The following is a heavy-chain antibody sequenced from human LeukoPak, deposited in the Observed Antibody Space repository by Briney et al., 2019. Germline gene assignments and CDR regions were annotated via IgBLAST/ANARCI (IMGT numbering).Heavy chain of an antibody. CDR1: GYTFTSYA. J-gene: IGHJ3*02. Sequence: GASVKVSCKASGYTFTSYAISWVRQAPGQGLEWMGRIIPILGIANYAQKFQGRVTITADKSTSIAYMELSSLRSEDTAVYYCASRLTGVRGEERGMVDIWGQGTMVTVSS. V-gene: IGHV1-69*04. D-gene: IGHD3-10*01. CDR3: ASRLTGVRGEERGMVDI. CDR2: IIPILGIA.